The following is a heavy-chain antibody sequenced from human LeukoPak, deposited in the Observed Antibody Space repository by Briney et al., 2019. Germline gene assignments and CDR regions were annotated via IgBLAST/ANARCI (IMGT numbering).Heavy chain of an antibody. Sequence: GGSLRLSCAASGFTVSSYSMNWVRQAPGKGLGWVSSISSSSSYIYYADSVKVRFTISRDNAKNSLYLQMNSLRAEDTAVYYCASGYDARWGDYWGQGTLVTVSS. CDR2: ISSSSSYI. CDR1: GFTVSSYS. CDR3: ASGYDARWGDY. V-gene: IGHV3-21*01. D-gene: IGHD5-12*01. J-gene: IGHJ4*02.